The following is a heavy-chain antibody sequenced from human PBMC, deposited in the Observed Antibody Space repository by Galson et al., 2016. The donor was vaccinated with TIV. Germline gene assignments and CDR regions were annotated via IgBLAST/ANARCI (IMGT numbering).Heavy chain of an antibody. D-gene: IGHD1-1*01. V-gene: IGHV5-51*01. J-gene: IGHJ6*02. CDR1: GYSFTGSW. CDR2: IYPGDSDT. Sequence: QSGAEVKKPGESLKIPCKGSGYSFTGSWIDWVRQVPGKGLEWMGVIYPGDSDTKYSPAFHGHVTISVATPISTASLEWSSLKASDTAIDYCARRGREETNEGGLDVWGQGTTVTVSS. CDR3: ARRGREETNEGGLDV.